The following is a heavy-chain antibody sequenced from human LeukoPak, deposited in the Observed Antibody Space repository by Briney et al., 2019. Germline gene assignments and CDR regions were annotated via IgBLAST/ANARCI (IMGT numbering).Heavy chain of an antibody. CDR2: IWYEGSNK. CDR3: GRVRRGYDFWSRTPANAFDI. Sequence: GGALRLSCAPSGFSFSSYGMHCVRQAPGKGRGWVADIWYEGSNKYYVDSAKGRFSISRDNSKRTLYLQMNSLRAEETALYYCGRVRRGYDFWSRTPANAFDIWGEGTMVTVSS. V-gene: IGHV3-33*01. CDR1: GFSFSSYG. D-gene: IGHD3-3*01. J-gene: IGHJ3*02.